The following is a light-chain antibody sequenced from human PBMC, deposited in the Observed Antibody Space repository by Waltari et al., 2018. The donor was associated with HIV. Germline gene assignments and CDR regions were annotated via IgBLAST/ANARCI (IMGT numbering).Light chain of an antibody. CDR1: QRVNSN. Sequence: DILMTQSPATLSVSPGERATLSCRASQRVNSNLAWYQQKPGQTPRRLIYGTSTRATDIPARFSGSGSVTEFTLTISSLQSEDFAVYYCHHYNNWRETFGQGTKVEIK. CDR3: HHYNNWRET. V-gene: IGKV3-15*01. J-gene: IGKJ1*01. CDR2: GTS.